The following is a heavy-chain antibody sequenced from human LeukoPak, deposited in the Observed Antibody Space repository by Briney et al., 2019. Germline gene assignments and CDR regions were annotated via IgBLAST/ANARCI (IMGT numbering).Heavy chain of an antibody. CDR3: AQDKDYRMVV. CDR1: GFSLTTGGGA. CDR2: IYWNDEK. V-gene: IGHV2-5*01. Sequence: SGPTLVNPTQTLTLTCTFSGFSLTTGGGAVGWLRRPPGKALEWLALIYWNDEKRYSPSLGSRLTATKDASKNHVVLTMTNMDPEDTATYYCAQDKDYRMVVWGQGTTVTVSS. D-gene: IGHD3-16*02. J-gene: IGHJ6*02.